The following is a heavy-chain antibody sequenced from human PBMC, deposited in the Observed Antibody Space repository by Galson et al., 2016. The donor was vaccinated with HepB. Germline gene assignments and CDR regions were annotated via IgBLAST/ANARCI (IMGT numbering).Heavy chain of an antibody. CDR3: AKRMSYSYYYAMDI. J-gene: IGHJ6*02. Sequence: SLRLSCATSGFIFGDYAMSWFRQAPGKGLEWVSDISDNTAGTKYADSVKGRFTISRDNSKNTVYLQMNSLRGEDTALYYCAKRMSYSYYYAMDIWGQGTTVTVSS. V-gene: IGHV3-23*01. CDR1: GFIFGDYA. D-gene: IGHD2-15*01. CDR2: ISDNTAGT.